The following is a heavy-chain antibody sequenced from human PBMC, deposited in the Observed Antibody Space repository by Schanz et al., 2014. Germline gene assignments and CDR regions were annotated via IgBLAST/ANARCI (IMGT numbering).Heavy chain of an antibody. D-gene: IGHD2-2*01. CDR2: FIPILDVG. J-gene: IGHJ3*02. V-gene: IGHV1-69*02. CDR1: RSTFSSYT. CDR3: ARGTMPGTFDI. Sequence: QVQLVQSGAEVKKPGSSVKVSCTASRSTFSSYTISWVRQAHGQGLEWVRRFIPILDVGNYAQQFQGRVTFTADKSTSTACMELSSLRYEDTALYYCARGTMPGTFDIWGQGTMVTVSS.